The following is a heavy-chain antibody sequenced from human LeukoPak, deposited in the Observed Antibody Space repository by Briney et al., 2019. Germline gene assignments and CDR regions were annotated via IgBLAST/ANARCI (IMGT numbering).Heavy chain of an antibody. CDR2: INPNRGGT. J-gene: IGHJ6*03. V-gene: IGHV1-2*06. D-gene: IGHD3-22*01. Sequence: ASVKVSCKASGYTFTGYYMHWVRQAPGQGLEWMGRINPNRGGTNYAQKLQGRVTMTTDTSTSTAYMELRSLRSDDTAVYYCARVFDSSGYYYYYYYMDVWGKGTTVTVSS. CDR1: GYTFTGYY. CDR3: ARVFDSSGYYYYYYYMDV.